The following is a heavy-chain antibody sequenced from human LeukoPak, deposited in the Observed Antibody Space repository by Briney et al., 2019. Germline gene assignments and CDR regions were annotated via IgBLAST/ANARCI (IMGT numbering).Heavy chain of an antibody. V-gene: IGHV3-11*05. J-gene: IGHJ4*02. CDR1: GFTFSDYY. CDR2: ISSSSSYT. CDR3: ARDRPDYFGDSSHYFDY. Sequence: GGSLRLSCAASGFTFSDYYMSWIRQAPGKGLEWVSSISSSSSYTNYADSVQGRFTISRDNAKNSLYLQMNSLRAEDTAVYYCARDRPDYFGDSSHYFDYWGQGTLVTVSS. D-gene: IGHD3-16*01.